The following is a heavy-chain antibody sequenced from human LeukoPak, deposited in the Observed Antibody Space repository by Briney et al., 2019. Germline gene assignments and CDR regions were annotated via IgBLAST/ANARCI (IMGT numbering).Heavy chain of an antibody. V-gene: IGHV3-30*03. J-gene: IGHJ4*02. CDR1: GFTFSSYG. CDR2: ISYDGSNK. Sequence: GRSLRLSCAASGFTFSSYGIHWVRHAPGKGLEWVAVISYDGSNKYYADSVKGRFTISRDNSQNTLYLQMNSLKAEDTAVYYCARDLGQIDYWGQGTLVTVPS. CDR3: ARDLGQIDY.